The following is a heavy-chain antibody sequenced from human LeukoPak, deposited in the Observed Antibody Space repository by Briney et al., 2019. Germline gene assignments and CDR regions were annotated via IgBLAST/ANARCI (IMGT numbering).Heavy chain of an antibody. CDR3: ARGGTVTTYYYYYYMDV. CDR2: IYYSGST. V-gene: IGHV4-59*01. D-gene: IGHD4-11*01. CDR1: RGSISGYY. J-gene: IGHJ6*03. Sequence: SETLSLTCSVSRGSISGYYWSWIRQPPGKGLEWIGYIYYSGSTNYNPSLKSRVTISVDTSKNQFSLKLSSVTAADTAVYYCARGGTVTTYYYYYYMDVWGKGTTVTVSS.